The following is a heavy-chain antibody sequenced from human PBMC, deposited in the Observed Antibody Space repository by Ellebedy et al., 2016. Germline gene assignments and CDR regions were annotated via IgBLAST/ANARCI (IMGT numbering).Heavy chain of an antibody. V-gene: IGHV3-73*01. D-gene: IGHD3-22*01. CDR2: IRSKVNNYAT. CDR1: GFTFSGSA. Sequence: GESLKISXAASGFTFSGSAMHWVRQASGKGLEWVGRIRSKVNNYATEFAASVKGRFTISRDDSKNTTYLQMNSLKTEDTAVYYCSRIFYDSSSLVDSWGQGTLVTVSS. CDR3: SRIFYDSSSLVDS. J-gene: IGHJ4*02.